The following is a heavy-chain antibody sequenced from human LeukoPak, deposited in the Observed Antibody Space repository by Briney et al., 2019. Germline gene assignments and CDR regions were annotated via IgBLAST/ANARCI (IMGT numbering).Heavy chain of an antibody. V-gene: IGHV3-7*01. J-gene: IGHJ4*02. D-gene: IGHD4-23*01. CDR3: ARGRPHGNDY. CDR2: IKQDGGEK. CDR1: GTTFSRYW. Sequence: PGGSLRLSCVDSGTTFSRYWMSWVRQAPGKGLEWVANIKQDGGEKYYVDPVKGRFTISRDNAKNSLYLQMNSLRAEDTAVYYCARGRPHGNDYWGQGTLVTVSS.